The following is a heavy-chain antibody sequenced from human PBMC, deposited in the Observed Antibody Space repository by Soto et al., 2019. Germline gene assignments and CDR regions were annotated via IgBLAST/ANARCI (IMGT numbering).Heavy chain of an antibody. CDR1: GDSISTNNYY. CDR2: IYYSGST. D-gene: IGHD3-10*01. V-gene: IGHV4-39*01. Sequence: QLQLQESGPGLVQPSETLSLTCTVSGDSISTNNYYWGWIRQSPGKGLEWIGSIYYSGSTYYNPSLKNRGTISLDTSRNQFSLRVSSVTAADTAVYYCARPRALGIYGIFAYWGQGSLVTVSS. J-gene: IGHJ4*02. CDR3: ARPRALGIYGIFAY.